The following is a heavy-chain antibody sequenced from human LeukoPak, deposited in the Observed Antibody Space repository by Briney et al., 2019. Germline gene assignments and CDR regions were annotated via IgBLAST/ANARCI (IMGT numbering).Heavy chain of an antibody. J-gene: IGHJ4*02. V-gene: IGHV1-46*01. D-gene: IGHD6-19*01. CDR1: GYTFTSYY. Sequence: ASVKVSCTASGYTFTSYYMHWVRQAPGQGLEWMGIINPSGGSANYAQKFQGRVTMTRDTSTSTVYMELGSLRSEDTAAYYCARGRAAGSVWPFDYWGQGTLVTVSS. CDR3: ARGRAAGSVWPFDY. CDR2: INPSGGSA.